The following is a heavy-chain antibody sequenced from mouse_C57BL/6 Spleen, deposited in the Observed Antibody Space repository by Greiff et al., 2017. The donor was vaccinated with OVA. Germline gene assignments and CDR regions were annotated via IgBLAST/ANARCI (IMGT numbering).Heavy chain of an antibody. CDR1: GYTFTEYT. J-gene: IGHJ4*01. CDR2: FYPGSGSI. D-gene: IGHD4-1*01. V-gene: IGHV1-62-2*01. Sequence: VQLQESGAELVKPGASVKLSCKASGYTFTEYTIHWVKQRSGQGLEWIGWFYPGSGSIKYNEKFKDKATLTADKSSSTAYMQLSSLTSEDSAVYYCARDELGLYAMDYWGQGTSVTVSS. CDR3: ARDELGLYAMDY.